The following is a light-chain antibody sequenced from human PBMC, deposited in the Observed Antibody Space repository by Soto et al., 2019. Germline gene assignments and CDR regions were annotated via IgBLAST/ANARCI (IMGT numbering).Light chain of an antibody. CDR2: GAS. Sequence: EIVMTQSPATLSVSPGERPTLSSRPSRRVTSTLACYQQKPGQAPRLLIYGASTRATGIPARFSGSGSGTEFTLTISSLQSEDFAVYYCQQYNNWPLTFGGGTKVEIK. V-gene: IGKV3-15*01. CDR1: RRVTST. CDR3: QQYNNWPLT. J-gene: IGKJ4*01.